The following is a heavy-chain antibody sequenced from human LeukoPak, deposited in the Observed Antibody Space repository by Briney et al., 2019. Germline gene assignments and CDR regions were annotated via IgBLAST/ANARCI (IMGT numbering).Heavy chain of an antibody. CDR2: ISYGGSNK. D-gene: IGHD6-19*01. CDR1: GFTFSNYA. Sequence: GGSLRLSCVASGFTFSNYAMHWVRQAPGKGLEWVAVISYGGSNKYYADSVKGRFTISRDNSKNTLYLQMDSLRAEDTAVYYCARGRIAVAGTYIPSNWGPQLYYMDVWGKGTTVTVSS. J-gene: IGHJ6*03. CDR3: ARGRIAVAGTYIPSNWGPQLYYMDV. V-gene: IGHV3-30*04.